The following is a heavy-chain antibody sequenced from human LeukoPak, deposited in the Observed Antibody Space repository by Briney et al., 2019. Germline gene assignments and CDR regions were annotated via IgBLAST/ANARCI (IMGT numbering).Heavy chain of an antibody. J-gene: IGHJ4*02. Sequence: SETLSLACTVSGGSLSSSSYYWGWILQPPVKGREGIGSIYYSGSTYYNPYLKSRVTISVDTSKNQFSLKLSSVTAADTAVYYCARRGYSYGNFDYWGQGTLVTVSS. V-gene: IGHV4-39*01. CDR1: GGSLSSSSYY. D-gene: IGHD5-18*01. CDR2: IYYSGST. CDR3: ARRGYSYGNFDY.